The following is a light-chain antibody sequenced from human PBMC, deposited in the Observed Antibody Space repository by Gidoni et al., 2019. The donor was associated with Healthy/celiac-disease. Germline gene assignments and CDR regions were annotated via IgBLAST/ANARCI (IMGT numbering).Light chain of an antibody. V-gene: IGLV2-23*01. J-gene: IGLJ3*02. CDR2: EGS. CDR3: CSYAGSSTWV. CDR1: SSDVGSYNL. Sequence: QSVLTQPASVSGSPGQSITISGTGTSSDVGSYNLVSWSQQHPGKAPKLMFYEGSKRPSGVANRFAGSKSGNTASLTISGLQADDEADYYCCSYAGSSTWVFGGGTKLTVL.